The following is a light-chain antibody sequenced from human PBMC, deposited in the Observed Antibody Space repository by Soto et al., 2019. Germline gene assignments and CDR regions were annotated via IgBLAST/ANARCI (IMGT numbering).Light chain of an antibody. J-gene: IGLJ1*01. Sequence: QSALTQPRSVSGSPGQSVTISCTGTSSDVGSYTFVSWYQQHPGKAPKVMIYDVTKRPSGVPDRFSGSKSGNTASLTISGLQAEDEADYYCCSYAGSYTYVFGTGTKVTVL. CDR1: SSDVGSYTF. CDR3: CSYAGSYTYV. V-gene: IGLV2-11*01. CDR2: DVT.